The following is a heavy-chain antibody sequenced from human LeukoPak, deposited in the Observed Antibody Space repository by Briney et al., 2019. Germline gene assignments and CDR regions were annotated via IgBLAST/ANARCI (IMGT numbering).Heavy chain of an antibody. CDR3: ARDLGIAVAGTADY. V-gene: IGHV1-18*01. D-gene: IGHD6-19*01. CDR2: ISAYNGNT. CDR1: GYTFTSCG. J-gene: IGHJ4*02. Sequence: ASVKVSCKASGYTFTSCGISWVRQAPGQGLEWMGWISAYNGNTNYAQKLQGRVTMTTDTSTSTAYMELKSLRSDDTAVYYCARDLGIAVAGTADYWGQGTLVTVSS.